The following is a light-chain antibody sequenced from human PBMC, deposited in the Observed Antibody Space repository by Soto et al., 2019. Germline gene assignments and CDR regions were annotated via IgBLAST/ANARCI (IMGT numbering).Light chain of an antibody. CDR1: GSDIGAYNF. CDR2: GAT. CDR3: YSYAGSNIWV. V-gene: IGLV2-8*01. J-gene: IGLJ3*02. Sequence: QSALAQPPSASGSPGQSVTISCTGSGSDIGAYNFVSWYQQHPGKAPKLMIFGATERPSGVPDRFSGSKSGNTASLTVSGLQADDEAVYYCYSYAGSNIWVFGGGTKLTVL.